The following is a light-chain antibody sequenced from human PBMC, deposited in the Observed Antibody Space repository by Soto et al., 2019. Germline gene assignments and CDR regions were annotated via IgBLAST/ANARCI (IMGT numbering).Light chain of an antibody. CDR3: PQYDNLPT. CDR2: DAS. V-gene: IGKV1-33*01. Sequence: DIQMPQSPSSLSASVGDRVTITCQASQDISNYLNWYQQKPGKAPKLLIYDASNWETRLPSRVSGSGSGTDFTFTISSLQPEDIETYYCPQYDNLPTFGQGTKLEIK. CDR1: QDISNY. J-gene: IGKJ2*01.